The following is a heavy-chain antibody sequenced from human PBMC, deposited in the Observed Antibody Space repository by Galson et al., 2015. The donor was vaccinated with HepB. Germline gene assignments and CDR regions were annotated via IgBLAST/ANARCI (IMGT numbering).Heavy chain of an antibody. CDR2: INPSGGST. D-gene: IGHD3-10*01. CDR1: GYNFSSYY. J-gene: IGHJ4*01. V-gene: IGHV1-46*01. CDR3: ARGVLLWDGPDY. Sequence: SVKVSCKASGYNFSSYYMHWVRQAPGQGLEWMGMINPSGGSTDYAQKFRGRLTMTRDTSTSTAFMELSSLRSEDTAVYHCARGVLLWDGPDYWGQGTLVTVSS.